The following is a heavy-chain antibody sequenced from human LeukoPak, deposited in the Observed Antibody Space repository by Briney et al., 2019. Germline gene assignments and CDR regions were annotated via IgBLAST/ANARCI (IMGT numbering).Heavy chain of an antibody. CDR3: ARLTLRSSIAVDY. Sequence: GGSLRLSCAASGFTFSDYYMSWIRQAPGKGLEWVSYISSSGSTIYYADSVKGRFTISRDNSKNTLYLQMNSLRAEDTAVYYCARLTLRSSIAVDYWGQGTLVTVSS. CDR2: ISSSGSTI. CDR1: GFTFSDYY. J-gene: IGHJ4*02. V-gene: IGHV3-11*04. D-gene: IGHD6-6*01.